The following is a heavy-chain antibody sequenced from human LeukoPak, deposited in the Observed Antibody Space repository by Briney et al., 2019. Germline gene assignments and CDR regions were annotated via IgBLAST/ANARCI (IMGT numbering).Heavy chain of an antibody. D-gene: IGHD2-2*01. Sequence: SETLSLTCTVSGGSISSGGYYWRWIRQHPGKGLEWIGYIYYSGSTYYNPSLKSRVTISVDTSKNQFSLKLSSVTAADTAVYYCARVAVVVPAAIGSWFDPWGQGTLVTVSS. V-gene: IGHV4-31*03. CDR1: GGSISSGGYY. CDR3: ARVAVVVPAAIGSWFDP. J-gene: IGHJ5*02. CDR2: IYYSGST.